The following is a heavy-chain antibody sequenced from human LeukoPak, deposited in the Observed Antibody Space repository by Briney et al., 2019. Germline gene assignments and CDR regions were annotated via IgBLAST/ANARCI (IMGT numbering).Heavy chain of an antibody. V-gene: IGHV1-18*01. J-gene: IGHJ4*02. CDR1: GYTLTRYG. D-gene: IGHD4-17*01. CDR2: ISASNGYT. CDR3: AKSFDDYGDSHFYY. Sequence: ASVKVSCQASGYTLTRYGICRVRQAPGQRRAWMGWISASNGYTNNAQKLQGRVTLTTDTSTSTAYMKLRSLISDDTAVYYCAKSFDDYGDSHFYYWGQGTLVTVSS.